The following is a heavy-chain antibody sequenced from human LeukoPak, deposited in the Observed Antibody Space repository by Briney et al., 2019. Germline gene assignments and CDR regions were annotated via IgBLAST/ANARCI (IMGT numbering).Heavy chain of an antibody. V-gene: IGHV4-59*08. D-gene: IGHD6-19*01. J-gene: IGHJ4*02. CDR2: IYYSGST. CDR1: GGSISSYY. Sequence: NPSETLSLTCTVSGGSISSYYWSWIRQPPGKGLEWIGYIYYSGSTNYNPSLKSRVTISVDTSKNQFSLKLSSVTAADTAVYYCARLRGTAVAASLNFDYWGQGTLVTVSS. CDR3: ARLRGTAVAASLNFDY.